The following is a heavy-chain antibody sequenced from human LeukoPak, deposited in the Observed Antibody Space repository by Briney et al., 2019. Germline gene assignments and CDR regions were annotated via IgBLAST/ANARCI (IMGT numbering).Heavy chain of an antibody. CDR3: AKGRVRAAGPFDY. CDR2: IWYDGSNK. Sequence: PGGSLRLSCAASGFTFSSYGMHWVRQAPGKGLEWVAVIWYDGSNKYYADSVKGRFTISRDNSKNTLYLQMNSLRAEDTAVYYCAKGRVRAAGPFDYWGQGTLVTVSS. D-gene: IGHD6-13*01. J-gene: IGHJ4*02. V-gene: IGHV3-33*06. CDR1: GFTFSSYG.